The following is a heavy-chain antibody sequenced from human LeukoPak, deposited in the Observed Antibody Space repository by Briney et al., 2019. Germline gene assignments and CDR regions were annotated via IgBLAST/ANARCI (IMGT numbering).Heavy chain of an antibody. D-gene: IGHD6-13*01. CDR2: ISYDGSNK. CDR1: GFTFSSYA. V-gene: IGHV3-30*04. J-gene: IGHJ3*02. Sequence: GRSLRLSCAASGFTFSSYAMHWVRQAPGKGLEWVAVISYDGSNKYYADSVKGRFTISRDNSKNTLYLQMNSLRAEDTAVYYCARELDAAAGTPNDAFDIWGQGTMVTVSS. CDR3: ARELDAAAGTPNDAFDI.